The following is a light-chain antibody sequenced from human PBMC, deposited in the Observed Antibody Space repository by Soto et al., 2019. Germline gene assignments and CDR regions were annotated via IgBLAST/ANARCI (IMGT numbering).Light chain of an antibody. CDR2: EVT. Sequence: QSALTQPASVSGSPGQSITLSCTGTTSDVGGYHFVSWYQQHPGKAPKLMIYEVTNRPSGVSDRFSGSKSGNTASLTISGLQAEDEAEYYCYSYTTTSTYVFGSGTKVTVL. J-gene: IGLJ1*01. V-gene: IGLV2-14*01. CDR3: YSYTTTSTYV. CDR1: TSDVGGYHF.